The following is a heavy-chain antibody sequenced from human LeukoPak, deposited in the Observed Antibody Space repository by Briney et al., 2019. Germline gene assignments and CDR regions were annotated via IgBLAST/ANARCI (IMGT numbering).Heavy chain of an antibody. J-gene: IGHJ4*02. Sequence: GGSLRLSCAASGFTFSDYYMSWIRQAPGKGLEWVSYISSSGSTIYYADSVKGRFTISRDNAKNSLYLQMNSLRAEDTAVYYCARDCSGGSCYRGTIDYWGQGTLVTVSS. CDR2: ISSSGSTI. D-gene: IGHD2-15*01. CDR3: ARDCSGGSCYRGTIDY. V-gene: IGHV3-11*04. CDR1: GFTFSDYY.